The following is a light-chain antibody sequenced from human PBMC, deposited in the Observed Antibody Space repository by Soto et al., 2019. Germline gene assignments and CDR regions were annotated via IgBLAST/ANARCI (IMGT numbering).Light chain of an antibody. CDR1: QTISTY. Sequence: DLQMTQSPSSLSASVGDRVTITCRVSQTISTYLNWYQQKPGKAPKVLISAASSLQSGVPSRFSGSGSGTDFTLTISSLQPEDFATYFCQQCIGTPVTFGGGTKVEIK. CDR3: QQCIGTPVT. CDR2: AAS. J-gene: IGKJ4*01. V-gene: IGKV1-39*01.